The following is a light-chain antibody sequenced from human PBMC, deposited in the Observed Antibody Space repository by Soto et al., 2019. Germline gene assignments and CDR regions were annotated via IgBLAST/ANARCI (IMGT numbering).Light chain of an antibody. CDR3: QQYGSSGT. J-gene: IGKJ1*01. CDR1: QAIRSTS. Sequence: IVLTQSPGTLSLSPGETATLSCRATQAIRSTSLVWYQKKPGQAPRLLIYGASNRATGIPDRFSGSGSGTDFTLTISRLEPEDFAVYYCQQYGSSGTFGQGTKVEIK. CDR2: GAS. V-gene: IGKV3-20*01.